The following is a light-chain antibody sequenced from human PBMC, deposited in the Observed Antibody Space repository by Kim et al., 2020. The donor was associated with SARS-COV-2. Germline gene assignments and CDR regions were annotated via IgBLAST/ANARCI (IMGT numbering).Light chain of an antibody. V-gene: IGKV4-1*01. Sequence: DIVMTQSPDSLAVSLGERATINCKSSQSVLYSSNNKSYLSWYQQKPGQPPKLLIYWASTRESGVPDRLSGSGSGTDFTLTISSLQAEDVAVYYCQQYYSTPLTFGGGTKVDIK. CDR2: WAS. CDR3: QQYYSTPLT. CDR1: QSVLYSSNNKSY. J-gene: IGKJ4*01.